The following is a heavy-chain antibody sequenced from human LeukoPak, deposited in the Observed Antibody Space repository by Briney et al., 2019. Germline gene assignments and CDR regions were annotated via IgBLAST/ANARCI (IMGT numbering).Heavy chain of an antibody. V-gene: IGHV3-33*08. CDR2: IWYDGSNK. CDR1: GFTFSSYA. Sequence: PGGSLRLSCAASGFTFSSYAMHWVRQAPGKGLEWVAVIWYDGSNKYYADSVKGRFTISRDNSKNTLYLQMNSLRAEDTAVYYCARDAYYGSGSYLDYWGQGTLVTVSS. D-gene: IGHD3-10*01. J-gene: IGHJ4*02. CDR3: ARDAYYGSGSYLDY.